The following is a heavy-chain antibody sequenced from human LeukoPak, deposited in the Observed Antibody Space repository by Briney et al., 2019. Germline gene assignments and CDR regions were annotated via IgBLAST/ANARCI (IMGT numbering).Heavy chain of an antibody. V-gene: IGHV3-30*07. D-gene: IGHD2-2*01. J-gene: IGHJ4*02. Sequence: QPGRSLRLSCAASGFTFSSYAMHWVRQAPGKGLEWVAVISYDGSNKYYADSVKGRFTISRDNAKNSLSLQMNSLRADDTAVYYCARNPAKVFPAVYWGQGTLVTVSS. CDR1: GFTFSSYA. CDR3: ARNPAKVFPAVY. CDR2: ISYDGSNK.